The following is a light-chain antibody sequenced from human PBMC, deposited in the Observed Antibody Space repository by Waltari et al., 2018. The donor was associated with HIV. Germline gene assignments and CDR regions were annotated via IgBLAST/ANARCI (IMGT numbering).Light chain of an antibody. CDR3: GTWDNRLSVGV. CDR2: DNT. J-gene: IGLJ3*02. Sequence: QSVLTQPPSMSAAPGQRVTISCPGTASNFGGAFVSWYQHVPGTAPKLLIYDNTKRPSGISDRFSGSKSGTSATLAITGLQTGDEAVYYCGTWDNRLSVGVFGGGTRLTVL. CDR1: ASNFGGAF. V-gene: IGLV1-51*01.